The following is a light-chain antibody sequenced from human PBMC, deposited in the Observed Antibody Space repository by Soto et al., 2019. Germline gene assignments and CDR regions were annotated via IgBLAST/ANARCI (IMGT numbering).Light chain of an antibody. J-gene: IGKJ3*01. CDR2: GAT. Sequence: DIVLTQSPGTLSLSPGERATLSCRASQSVRSSFLAWYRQKPGQAPRLLIYGATTRATGIPDRISGSGSGTDFTLTISRLEPEDFATYYCQQANSFPFTFGPGTKVDIK. CDR3: QQANSFPFT. CDR1: QSVRSSF. V-gene: IGKV3-20*01.